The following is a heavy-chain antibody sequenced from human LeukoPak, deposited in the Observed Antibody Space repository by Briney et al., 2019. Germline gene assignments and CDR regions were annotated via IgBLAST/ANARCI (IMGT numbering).Heavy chain of an antibody. D-gene: IGHD6-13*01. CDR3: AKEGHGSSLDY. CDR2: ISYDGSNK. V-gene: IGHV3-30*18. J-gene: IGHJ4*02. Sequence: GGSLRLSCAASGFTFSSYGMHWVRQAPGKGLEWVAVISYDGSNKYYADSVKGRFTISRDDSKNTLYLQMNSLRAEDTAVYYCAKEGHGSSLDYWGQGTLVTVSS. CDR1: GFTFSSYG.